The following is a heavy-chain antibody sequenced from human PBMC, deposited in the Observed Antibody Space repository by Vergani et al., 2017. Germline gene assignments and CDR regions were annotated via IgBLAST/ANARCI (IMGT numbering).Heavy chain of an antibody. Sequence: EVQLVESGGGLVQPGGSLRLSCAASGFTFSSYSMNWVRQAPGKGLEWVSSISSSSSYIYYADSVKGRFTISRDNAKNSLYLQMNSLRAEDTAVYYCARVGPYGSNWFDPWGQGTLVTVSS. CDR2: ISSSSSYI. J-gene: IGHJ5*02. CDR1: GFTFSSYS. V-gene: IGHV3-21*01. D-gene: IGHD3-10*01. CDR3: ARVGPYGSNWFDP.